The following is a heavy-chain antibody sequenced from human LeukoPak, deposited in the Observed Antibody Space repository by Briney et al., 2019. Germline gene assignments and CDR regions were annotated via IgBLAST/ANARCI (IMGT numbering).Heavy chain of an antibody. CDR1: GYTFTDFY. D-gene: IGHD3-10*01. J-gene: IGHJ6*03. Sequence: ASVKVSCKASGYTFTDFYMLWVRQAPGQGLEWMGWISPNSGGTDYAQKFQGRVTMTRDTPTSTAYMELSRLRSDDTAVYHCARGHGSYYYYMDVWGKGTTVTVSS. CDR2: ISPNSGGT. V-gene: IGHV1-2*02. CDR3: ARGHGSYYYYMDV.